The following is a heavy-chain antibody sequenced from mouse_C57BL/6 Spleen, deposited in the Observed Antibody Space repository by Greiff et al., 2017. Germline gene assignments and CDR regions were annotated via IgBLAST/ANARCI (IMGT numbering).Heavy chain of an antibody. J-gene: IGHJ2*01. Sequence: QVQLQQPGAELVKPGASVKLSCKASGYTFTSYWMQWVKQRPGQGLEWIGEIDPSDSYTNSNQKFKGKATLTVDTSSSTAYMQLRSLTSEDSAVYYCARSELTGTCWGQGTTRTVSS. CDR1: GYTFTSYW. CDR2: IDPSDSYT. D-gene: IGHD4-1*01. CDR3: ARSELTGTC. V-gene: IGHV1-50*01.